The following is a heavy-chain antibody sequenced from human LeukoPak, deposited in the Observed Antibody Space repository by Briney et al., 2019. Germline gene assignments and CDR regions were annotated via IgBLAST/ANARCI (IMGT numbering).Heavy chain of an antibody. J-gene: IGHJ4*02. D-gene: IGHD2-2*01. Sequence: APVKDSCKASGYTFTSYAMHWVRQAPGQRLEWMGWINAGNGNTKYSQKFQGRVTITRDTSASTAYMELSSLRSEDTAVYYCAREEGIVVVPAAASGPFDYWGQGTLVTVSS. CDR3: AREEGIVVVPAAASGPFDY. CDR2: INAGNGNT. V-gene: IGHV1-3*01. CDR1: GYTFTSYA.